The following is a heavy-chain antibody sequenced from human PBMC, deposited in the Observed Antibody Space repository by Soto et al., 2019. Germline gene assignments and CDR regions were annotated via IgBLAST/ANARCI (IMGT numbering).Heavy chain of an antibody. J-gene: IGHJ4*02. CDR3: ARRGGSYDDYKINYFDS. V-gene: IGHV4-4*02. Sequence: SETLSLTCTVFGYSIGSPIWWSWVRPPPGKGLEWIGESYHNGNTHYNPSLKSRVTVSVDKSRNQFSLKLISVTAADTAVYYCARRGGSYDDYKINYFDSWGQGALVTVSS. CDR2: SYHNGNT. CDR1: GYSIGSPIW. D-gene: IGHD4-17*01.